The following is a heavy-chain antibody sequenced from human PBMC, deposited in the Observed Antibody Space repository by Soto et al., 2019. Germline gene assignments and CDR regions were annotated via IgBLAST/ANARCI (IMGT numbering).Heavy chain of an antibody. D-gene: IGHD3-16*02. CDR1: GFTFSSYA. CDR2: ISGSGGST. J-gene: IGHJ3*02. CDR3: AKSFGGVIDAFDI. V-gene: IGHV3-23*01. Sequence: PGGSLRLSCAASGFTFSSYAMSWVRQAPGKVLEWVSAISGSGGSTYYADSVKGRFTISRDNSKNTLYLQMNSLRAEDTAVYYCAKSFGGVIDAFDIWGQGTMVTVSS.